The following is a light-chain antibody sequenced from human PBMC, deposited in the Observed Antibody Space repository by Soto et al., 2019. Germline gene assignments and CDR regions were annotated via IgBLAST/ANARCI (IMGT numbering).Light chain of an antibody. CDR2: AAS. Sequence: AIRMTQSPSSFSASTGDRVTITCRASQGISRYLAWYQQKPGKAPKLLIYAASTLQSVVPSRFSGSGSGTDFTPIISCLQSEDFATYYCQQYYSYPFTFGPGTKVDIK. CDR1: QGISRY. CDR3: QQYYSYPFT. V-gene: IGKV1-8*01. J-gene: IGKJ3*01.